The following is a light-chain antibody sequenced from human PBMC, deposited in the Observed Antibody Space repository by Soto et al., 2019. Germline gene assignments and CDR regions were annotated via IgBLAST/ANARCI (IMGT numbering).Light chain of an antibody. V-gene: IGLV2-14*03. CDR2: DVS. Sequence: QSALTQPASVSGSPGQSITISCTGTSSDVGGYNYVSWYQQHPGKAPKLFIYDVSFRPSGVSSRFSGSKSGNTASLTISGLQAEDEADYYCSSYTSSSTLYVFGTGTKLTVL. CDR1: SSDVGGYNY. J-gene: IGLJ1*01. CDR3: SSYTSSSTLYV.